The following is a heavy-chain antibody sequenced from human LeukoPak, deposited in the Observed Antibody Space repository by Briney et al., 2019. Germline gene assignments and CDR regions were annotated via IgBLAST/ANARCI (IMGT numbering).Heavy chain of an antibody. J-gene: IGHJ4*02. CDR1: GFPFSSYW. V-gene: IGHV3-7*05. CDR2: IKQDGSDK. CDR3: TRSISD. Sequence: PGGSLRLSCAASGFPFSSYWMTWVRQAPGKGLEWVANIKQDGSDKYYVDSVKGRFTISRDNARNSLYLQMNSLRAEDTAIYYCTRSISDWGQGILVTVSS.